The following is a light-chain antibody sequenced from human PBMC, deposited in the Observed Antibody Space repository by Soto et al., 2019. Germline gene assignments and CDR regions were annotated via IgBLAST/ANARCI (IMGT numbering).Light chain of an antibody. CDR2: GNT. Sequence: QSVLTQPPSVSGAPGQRVTISCTVSSSNIGAGYDVQWYQQLPGAAPRLLIFGNTNRPSGVPDRFSGSRSGTSASLAISGLQAEDEADYYCQSYDISLSVSVVLGGGTKLTVL. V-gene: IGLV1-40*01. CDR3: QSYDISLSVSVV. CDR1: SSNIGAGYD. J-gene: IGLJ2*01.